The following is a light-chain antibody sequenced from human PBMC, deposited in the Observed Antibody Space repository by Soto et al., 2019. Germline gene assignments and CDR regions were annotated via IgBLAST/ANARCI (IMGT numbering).Light chain of an antibody. CDR2: DAS. CDR3: QQRST. Sequence: EIVLTQSPATLSLSPGERATLSCRASQNVDIYLAWYQQKPGQAPRLLIYDASNRATGIPARFSGSGSGTDFTLTISSLEPEDFAVYYCQQRSTFGPGTKVDIK. CDR1: QNVDIY. V-gene: IGKV3-11*01. J-gene: IGKJ3*01.